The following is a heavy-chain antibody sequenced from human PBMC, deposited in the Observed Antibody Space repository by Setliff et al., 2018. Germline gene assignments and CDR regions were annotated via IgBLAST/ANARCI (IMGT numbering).Heavy chain of an antibody. V-gene: IGHV4-34*01. CDR1: GGTLSDYY. J-gene: IGHJ4*02. Sequence: SETLSLTCAAYGGTLSDYYWTWIRQPPGKGLEWIGEINHSGTTNYHPSLRSRVTISVDTSKNQFSLRLISVTAADTAVYYCARGGTFRYFDYWGQGTPVTVSS. CDR2: INHSGTT. CDR3: ARGGTFRYFDY.